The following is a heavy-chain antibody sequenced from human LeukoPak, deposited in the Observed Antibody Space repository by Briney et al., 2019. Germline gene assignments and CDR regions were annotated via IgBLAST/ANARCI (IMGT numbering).Heavy chain of an antibody. D-gene: IGHD3-22*01. V-gene: IGHV3-33*06. CDR2: IWYDGSNK. Sequence: GGSLRLSCAASGFTFNSYGMHWVPQAPGKGLEGVAVIWYDGSNKYYADSVKGRFTISRDISKNTLYLQMNSLRAEDTAVYYCAKDNSYYDSSGYYIDYWGQGTLVTVSS. J-gene: IGHJ4*02. CDR1: GFTFNSYG. CDR3: AKDNSYYDSSGYYIDY.